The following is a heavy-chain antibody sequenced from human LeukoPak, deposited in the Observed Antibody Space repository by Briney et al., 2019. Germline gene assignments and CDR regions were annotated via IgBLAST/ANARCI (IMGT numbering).Heavy chain of an antibody. CDR1: GYTFTGYY. V-gene: IGHV1-2*06. CDR2: INPNSGGT. J-gene: IGHJ4*02. CDR3: ARDCGGDCYSSQDFDY. Sequence: ASVKVSCKASGYTFTGYYMHWVRQAPGRGLEWMGRINPNSGGTNYAQKFQGRVTMTRDTSISTAYMELSRLRSDDTAVYYCARDCGGDCYSSQDFDYWGQGTLVTVSS. D-gene: IGHD2-21*02.